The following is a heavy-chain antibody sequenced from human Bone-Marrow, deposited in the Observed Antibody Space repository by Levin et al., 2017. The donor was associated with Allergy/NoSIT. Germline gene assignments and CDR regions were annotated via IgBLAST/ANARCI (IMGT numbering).Heavy chain of an antibody. CDR2: VGGSGGSI. CDR1: GFTFSSYA. J-gene: IGHJ4*02. D-gene: IGHD5-18*01. V-gene: IGHV3-23*01. Sequence: GGSLRLSCAVSGFTFSSYAMSWVRQAPGKGLEWVSSVGGSGGSIKYADSVKGRFTISRDNSKNTLYLQMNSLRAEDKAVYYCAKRLRDGYNYGYPDYWGQGTLVTVSS. CDR3: AKRLRDGYNYGYPDY.